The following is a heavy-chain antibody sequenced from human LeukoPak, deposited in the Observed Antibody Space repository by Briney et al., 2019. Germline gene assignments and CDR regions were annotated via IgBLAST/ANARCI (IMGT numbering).Heavy chain of an antibody. Sequence: GGSLRLSCAASGFTFSTYAMTWVRQAPGKGLEWVSLISGTGGSTYYADSVKGRFTISRDNSKNTLYLQMNSLRAEDTAVYYCAKTLEKMIVYPFDYWGQGTLVTVSS. V-gene: IGHV3-23*01. D-gene: IGHD3-22*01. CDR2: ISGTGGST. CDR1: GFTFSTYA. CDR3: AKTLEKMIVYPFDY. J-gene: IGHJ4*02.